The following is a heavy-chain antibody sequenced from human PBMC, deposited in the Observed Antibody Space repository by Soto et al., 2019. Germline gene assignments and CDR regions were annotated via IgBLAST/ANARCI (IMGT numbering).Heavy chain of an antibody. CDR2: INPSGGST. J-gene: IGHJ6*02. Sequence: QVQLVQSGAEVKKPGASVKVSCKASGYTFTSYYMHWVRQAPGQGLEWMGIINPSGGSTSYAQKFQGRVTMTRDTSTSTVYMELSSLRSEDTAVYYCARVDYYGSGSYPYGMDVWGQGTTVTVSS. V-gene: IGHV1-46*01. CDR1: GYTFTSYY. D-gene: IGHD3-10*01. CDR3: ARVDYYGSGSYPYGMDV.